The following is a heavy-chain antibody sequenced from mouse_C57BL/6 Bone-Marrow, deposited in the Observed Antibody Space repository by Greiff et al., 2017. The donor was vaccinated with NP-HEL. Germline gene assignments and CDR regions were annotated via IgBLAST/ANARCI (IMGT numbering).Heavy chain of an antibody. D-gene: IGHD2-3*01. CDR3: ARSIDGCAPVSFDY. Sequence: EVQLQQSGPELVKPGASVKISCKASGYTFTDYYMNWVKQSHGKSLEWIGDTNPNNGGTSYNQKFKGKATLTVDKSSSTAYMELRSLTSEDSAVYYCARSIDGCAPVSFDYWGQGTTLTVSS. V-gene: IGHV1-26*01. CDR1: GYTFTDYY. CDR2: TNPNNGGT. J-gene: IGHJ2*01.